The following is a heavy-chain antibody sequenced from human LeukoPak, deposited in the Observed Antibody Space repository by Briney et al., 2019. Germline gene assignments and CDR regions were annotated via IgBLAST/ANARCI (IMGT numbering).Heavy chain of an antibody. Sequence: GGSLRLSCAASGFTFSSYAMSWVRQAPGKGLEWVANIKQDGSEKYYVDSVKGRFTISRDNAKNSLYLQMNSLRAEDTAVYYCARVMRQLPAVYWGQGTLVTVSS. CDR1: GFTFSSYA. J-gene: IGHJ4*02. D-gene: IGHD2-2*01. CDR3: ARVMRQLPAVY. V-gene: IGHV3-7*03. CDR2: IKQDGSEK.